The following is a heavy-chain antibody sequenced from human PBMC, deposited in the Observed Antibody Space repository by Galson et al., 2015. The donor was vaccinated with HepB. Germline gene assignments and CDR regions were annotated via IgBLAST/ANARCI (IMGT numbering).Heavy chain of an antibody. V-gene: IGHV3-30*02. Sequence: SLRLSCAASGFTFSSYGMHWVRQAPGKGLEWVAFIRYDGSNKYYADSVKGRFTISRDNSKNTLYLQMNSLRAEDTAVYYCAKATAGKTPYYYGMDVWGQGTTVTVSS. D-gene: IGHD1/OR15-1a*01. CDR2: IRYDGSNK. CDR3: AKATAGKTPYYYGMDV. CDR1: GFTFSSYG. J-gene: IGHJ6*02.